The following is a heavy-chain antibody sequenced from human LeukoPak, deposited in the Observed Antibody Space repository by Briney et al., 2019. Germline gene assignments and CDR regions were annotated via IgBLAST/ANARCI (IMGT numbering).Heavy chain of an antibody. CDR3: ARVLIETRFIWFDP. D-gene: IGHD2-8*01. Sequence: AGGSLRLSCAASGLTFSSYWMSWVRQAPGKGLEWVANIKQDGSEKYYVDSVKGRFTISRDNAKNSLYLQMNSLRAEDTAVYYCARVLIETRFIWFDPWGQGTLVTVSS. J-gene: IGHJ5*02. CDR1: GLTFSSYW. CDR2: IKQDGSEK. V-gene: IGHV3-7*01.